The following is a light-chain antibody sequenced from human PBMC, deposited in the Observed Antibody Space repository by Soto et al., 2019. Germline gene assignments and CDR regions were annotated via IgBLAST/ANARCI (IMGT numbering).Light chain of an antibody. CDR3: QQTYSTLNS. V-gene: IGKV1-39*01. J-gene: IGKJ2*03. Sequence: DIQVTQSPSSLSASVGDRVTITCRAGQNIRSYLNWYQQRPGKPPKLLIHTASPLQSGVPSRFSGSGSGTDFTLPISRLQPEDFATYYCQQTYSTLNSFGQGTKLEIK. CDR1: QNIRSY. CDR2: TAS.